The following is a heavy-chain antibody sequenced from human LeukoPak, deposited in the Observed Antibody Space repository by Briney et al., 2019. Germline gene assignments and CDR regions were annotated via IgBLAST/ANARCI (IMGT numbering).Heavy chain of an antibody. CDR1: GFTFSTSW. D-gene: IGHD3-22*01. J-gene: IGHJ4*02. Sequence: GGSLRLSXATSGFTFSTSWMHWVRQAPGKGLVWVSRINTDGNTRDYADSVKGRFTISRDNAKNTLYLQMNSLRAEDTAVYYCVRDMGYYDKVWGQGTLVTVPS. V-gene: IGHV3-74*01. CDR2: INTDGNTR. CDR3: VRDMGYYDKV.